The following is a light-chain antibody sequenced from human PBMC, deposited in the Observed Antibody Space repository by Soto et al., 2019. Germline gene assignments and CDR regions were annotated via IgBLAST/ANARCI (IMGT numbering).Light chain of an antibody. CDR1: QSIDSY. CDR2: AAS. J-gene: IGKJ3*01. V-gene: IGKV1-39*01. CDR3: QQSYTTLFT. Sequence: DIQMTQSPSSLSATVGDRVTNTARTSQSIDSYVNWYQQKPGKAPKLLMYAASTLQSGVPSRCSGSGSETDFTLTISSLQPEDLATYYCQQSYTTLFTFGPGTKVDIK.